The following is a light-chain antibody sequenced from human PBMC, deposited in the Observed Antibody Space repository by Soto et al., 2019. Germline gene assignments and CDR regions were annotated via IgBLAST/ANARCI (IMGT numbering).Light chain of an antibody. CDR1: QSVSSN. V-gene: IGKV3-15*01. CDR3: QQYNNWPPRT. Sequence: EIVMTQSPATLSVSPGERATLSCRASQSVSSNLAWYQQKPGQAPRLLIYGASTRATGIPARFSGSGSGTAFTLTNSSLQSEDFAVYYCQQYNNWPPRTFGQGTKVEIK. J-gene: IGKJ1*01. CDR2: GAS.